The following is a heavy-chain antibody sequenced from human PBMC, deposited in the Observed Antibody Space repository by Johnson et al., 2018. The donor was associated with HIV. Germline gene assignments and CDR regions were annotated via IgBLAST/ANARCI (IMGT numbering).Heavy chain of an antibody. CDR1: GFIFSSYG. J-gene: IGHJ3*02. CDR2: ISYDGSNK. Sequence: QVQLVESGGGVVQPGRSLRLSCAASGFIFSSYGMHWVRQAPGKGLEWVAVISYDGSNKYYADSVKGRFTISRDNSKNTLYLQMNSLRAEDTAVYDCARDRKQWLVVGGGINDIWGQGTMVTVSS. CDR3: ARDRKQWLVVGGGINDI. D-gene: IGHD6-19*01. V-gene: IGHV3-30*19.